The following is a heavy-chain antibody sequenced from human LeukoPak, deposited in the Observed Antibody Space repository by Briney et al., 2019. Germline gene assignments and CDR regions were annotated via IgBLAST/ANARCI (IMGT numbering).Heavy chain of an antibody. Sequence: ASVKVSCKVSGYTLTELSMHWVRQAPGKGLEWKGGFDPEDGETIYAQKFQGRVTMTEDTSTDTAYMELSSLRSEDTAVYYCATVPDCSGGSCYSYFDYWGQGTLVTVSS. J-gene: IGHJ4*02. V-gene: IGHV1-24*01. CDR2: FDPEDGET. CDR3: ATVPDCSGGSCYSYFDY. CDR1: GYTLTELS. D-gene: IGHD2-15*01.